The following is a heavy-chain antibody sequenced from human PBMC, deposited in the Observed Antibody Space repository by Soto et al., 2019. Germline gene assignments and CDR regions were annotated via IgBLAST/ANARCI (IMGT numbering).Heavy chain of an antibody. CDR1: GGSISSYY. CDR2: IYYSGST. D-gene: IGHD3-22*01. CDR3: ARDRVPKSSGFFPFDY. V-gene: IGHV4-59*01. Sequence: SETLSLTCTVSGGSISSYYWSWIRQPPGKGLEWIGYIYYSGSTNYNPSLKSRVTISVDTSKNQFSLKLSSVTAADTAVYYCARDRVPKSSGFFPFDYWGHGTLVTVSS. J-gene: IGHJ4*01.